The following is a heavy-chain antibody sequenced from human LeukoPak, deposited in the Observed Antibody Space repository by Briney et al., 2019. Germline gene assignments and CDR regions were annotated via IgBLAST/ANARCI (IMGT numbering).Heavy chain of an antibody. CDR2: IYYSGST. V-gene: IGHV4-39*01. CDR1: GGSISSSSYY. D-gene: IGHD4-23*01. J-gene: IGHJ3*02. Sequence: SETLSLTCTVSGGSISSSSYYWGWIRQPPGKGLEWIGSIYYSGSTYYNPSLKSRVTISVDTSKNQFSLKLSSVTAADTAVYYCARRLGRDYGGNSVHAFDIWGQGTMVIVSS. CDR3: ARRLGRDYGGNSVHAFDI.